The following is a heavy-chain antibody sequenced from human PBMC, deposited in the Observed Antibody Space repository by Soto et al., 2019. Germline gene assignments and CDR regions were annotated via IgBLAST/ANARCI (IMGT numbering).Heavy chain of an antibody. D-gene: IGHD3-10*01. CDR3: AADPRYYYGSGSYYKVAFDI. V-gene: IGHV1-58*02. CDR2: IVVGSGNT. CDR1: GFTFTSSA. Sequence: GASVKVSCKASGFTFTSSAMQWVRQARGQRLEWIGWIVVGSGNTNYAQKFQERVTITRDMSTSTAYMELSSLRSEDTAVYYCAADPRYYYGSGSYYKVAFDIRGQGTMVTVSS. J-gene: IGHJ3*02.